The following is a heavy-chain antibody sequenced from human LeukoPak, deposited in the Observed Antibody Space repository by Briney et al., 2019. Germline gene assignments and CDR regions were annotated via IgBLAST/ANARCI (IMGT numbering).Heavy chain of an antibody. Sequence: SETLSLTCTVSGGSISGYYWNWIRQPPGKGLEWIGYIYYSGSTNYNPSLKSRVTISVDTSKNQFSLRLSSVTAADTAVYFCARDSDSYGYYYMDVWGKGTTLTVSS. J-gene: IGHJ6*03. CDR1: GGSISGYY. V-gene: IGHV4-59*01. D-gene: IGHD5-18*01. CDR2: IYYSGST. CDR3: ARDSDSYGYYYMDV.